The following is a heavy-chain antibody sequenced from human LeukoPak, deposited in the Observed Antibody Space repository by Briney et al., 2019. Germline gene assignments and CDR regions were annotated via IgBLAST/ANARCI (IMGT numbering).Heavy chain of an antibody. J-gene: IGHJ5*02. Sequence: PGGSLRLSCAASGFTFSSYGMHWVRQAPGKELEWVAVTSYDGGNQFYTDSVKGRFTISRDNSKNTLYLQMDSLGPEDTAVYYCARDPSSVPHSIDWAANWFDPWGQGTLVTVSS. CDR3: ARDPSSVPHSIDWAANWFDP. D-gene: IGHD3-9*01. CDR1: GFTFSSYG. CDR2: TSYDGGNQ. V-gene: IGHV3-30*19.